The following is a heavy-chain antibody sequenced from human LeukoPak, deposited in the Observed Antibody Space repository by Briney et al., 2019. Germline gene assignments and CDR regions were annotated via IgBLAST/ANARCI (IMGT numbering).Heavy chain of an antibody. J-gene: IGHJ6*03. V-gene: IGHV3-30*02. D-gene: IGHD3-10*01. CDR3: AKEQGRGYESPYYMDV. CDR1: GFTFSSYG. Sequence: SGGSLRLSCAASGFTFSSYGMHWVRQAPGKGLEWVAVIWYGGSNKYYADSVKGRFTISRDNSKNTLYLQMNSLRAEDTAVYYCAKEQGRGYESPYYMDVWGKGTTVTVSS. CDR2: IWYGGSNK.